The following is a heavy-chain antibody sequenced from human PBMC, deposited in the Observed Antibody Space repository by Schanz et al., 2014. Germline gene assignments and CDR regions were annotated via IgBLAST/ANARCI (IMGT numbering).Heavy chain of an antibody. CDR2: LSEGGGGT. J-gene: IGHJ4*02. CDR3: ARGGPAYYFDD. V-gene: IGHV3-23*04. CDR1: GFTFTNYA. Sequence: EVQLVESGGGLVQPGGSLRLSCAASGFTFTNYAMSWVRQAPGKGLEWVSALSEGGGGTHYADSVRGRFTISSDSSKNTVYIQMNSLRAEDTAVYYCARGGPAYYFDDWGQGTLVTVSS.